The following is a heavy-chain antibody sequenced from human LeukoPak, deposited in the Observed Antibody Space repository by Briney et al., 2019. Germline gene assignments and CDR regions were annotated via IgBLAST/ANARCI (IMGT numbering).Heavy chain of an antibody. CDR2: IIPILGTA. D-gene: IGHD6-19*01. CDR1: GGTFSSYA. CDR3: ARGLNLGSGWYHRYFQH. J-gene: IGHJ1*01. V-gene: IGHV1-69*10. Sequence: GASVKVSCKASGGTFSSYAISWVRQAPGQGLEWMGGIIPILGTANYAQKFQGRVTMTRDMSTSTVYMELSSLRSEDTAVYYCARGLNLGSGWYHRYFQHWGQGTLVTVSS.